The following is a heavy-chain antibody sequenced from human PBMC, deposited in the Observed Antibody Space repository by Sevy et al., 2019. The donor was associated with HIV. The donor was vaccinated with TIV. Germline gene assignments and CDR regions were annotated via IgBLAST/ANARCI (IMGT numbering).Heavy chain of an antibody. V-gene: IGHV3-21*01. D-gene: IGHD3-10*01. CDR1: GFTFSSYS. J-gene: IGHJ4*02. CDR2: ISSSSSYI. Sequence: GGSLRLSCAASGFTFSSYSINWVRQAPEKGLEWVSSISSSSSYIYYADSVKGRFTISRDNAKNSLYLQMNSLRAEDTAVYYCAKEGYYGSGLFDYWGQGTLVTVSS. CDR3: AKEGYYGSGLFDY.